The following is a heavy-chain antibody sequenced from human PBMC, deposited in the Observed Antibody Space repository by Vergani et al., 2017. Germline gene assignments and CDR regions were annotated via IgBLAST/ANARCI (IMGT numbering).Heavy chain of an antibody. J-gene: IGHJ1*01. CDR2: ISYDGTQK. CDR1: GFTSSYYG. CDR3: ATKSCGTPGCQIGYFRE. D-gene: IGHD1-1*01. Sequence: QVHLVESGGGVVQPGRSLRLSCVVSGFTSSYYGMNWVRQAPGKGLEWVAVISYDGTQKSYADSVKGRFTISRDNSQSTIYLQMNSLRTEDTAVYYCATKSCGTPGCQIGYFREWGQGTLVTVSS. V-gene: IGHV3-30*03.